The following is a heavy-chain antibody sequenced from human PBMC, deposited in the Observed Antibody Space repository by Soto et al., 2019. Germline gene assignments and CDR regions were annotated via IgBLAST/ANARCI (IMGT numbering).Heavy chain of an antibody. J-gene: IGHJ6*02. CDR2: IYHSGST. CDR3: ARYFDWPPLGMDV. V-gene: IGHV4-59*12. D-gene: IGHD3-9*01. CDR1: GGSISSYY. Sequence: SETLSLTCTVSGGSISSYYWSWIRQPPGKGLEWIGEIYHSGSTNYNPSLKSRVTISVDKSKNQFSLKLSSVTAADTAVYYCARYFDWPPLGMDVWGQGTTVTVSS.